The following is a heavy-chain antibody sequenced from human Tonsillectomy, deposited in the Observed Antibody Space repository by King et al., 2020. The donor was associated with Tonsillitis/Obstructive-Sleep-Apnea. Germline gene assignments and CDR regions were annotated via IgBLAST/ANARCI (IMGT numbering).Heavy chain of an antibody. CDR2: ISYDGGNK. CDR3: AGSRYDTNFYWWHYGMDV. D-gene: IGHD4/OR15-4a*01. V-gene: IGHV3-30*04. CDR1: GFTFSTYA. J-gene: IGHJ6*02. Sequence: VQLVESGGGVVQPGRSLRLSCAASGFTFSTYAMHWVRQAPGKGLEWVAVISYDGGNKYYAGSVKGRLTISRDNSKNTLYLQMNSLRAEDTAVYYCAGSRYDTNFYWWHYGMDVWGQGTTVTVSS.